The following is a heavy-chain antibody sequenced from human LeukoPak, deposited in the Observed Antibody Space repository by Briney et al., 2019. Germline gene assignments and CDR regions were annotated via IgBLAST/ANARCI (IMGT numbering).Heavy chain of an antibody. D-gene: IGHD2-2*03. CDR1: GFTFSSYA. Sequence: QTGGSLRLSCAASGFTFSSYAMHWVHQAPGKGLEWVAVISDDGSNKYYAGSVKGRFTISRDNSKNTLYLQMNRLRAEDTAVYYCARVDDLDAFDIWGQGTMVTVSS. CDR3: ARVDDLDAFDI. CDR2: ISDDGSNK. J-gene: IGHJ3*02. V-gene: IGHV3-30*04.